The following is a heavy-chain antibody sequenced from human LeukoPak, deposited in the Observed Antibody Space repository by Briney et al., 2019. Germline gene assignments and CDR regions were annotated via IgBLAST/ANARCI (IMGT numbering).Heavy chain of an antibody. V-gene: IGHV4-39*01. CDR3: ARRGYYDNSGFGTFDI. CDR1: GGSISSSSYS. D-gene: IGHD3-22*01. J-gene: IGHJ3*02. CDR2: IYYSGST. Sequence: PSETLSLTCTVSGGSISSSSYSWGWIRQPPGKGLEWIGNIYYSGSTYYNPSLKSRVTISVDTSKNQFSLKLSSVTAADTAVYYCARRGYYDNSGFGTFDIWGQGTMVTVSS.